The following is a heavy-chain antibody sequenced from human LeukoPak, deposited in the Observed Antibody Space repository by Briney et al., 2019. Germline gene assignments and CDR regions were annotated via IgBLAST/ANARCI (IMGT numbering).Heavy chain of an antibody. CDR1: GFTFNSYS. CDR2: ISYDGSNK. D-gene: IGHD5-12*01. V-gene: IGHV3-30*18. J-gene: IGHJ3*02. CDR3: AKGDSGYEGAFDI. Sequence: GGSLRLSCAASGFTFNSYSMNWVRQAPGKGLEWVAVISYDGSNKYYADSVKGRFTISRDNSKNTLYLQMNSLRAEDTAVYYCAKGDSGYEGAFDIWGQGTMVTVSS.